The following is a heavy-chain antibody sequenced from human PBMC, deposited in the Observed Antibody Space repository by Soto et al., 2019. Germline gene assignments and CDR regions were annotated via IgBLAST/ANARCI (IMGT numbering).Heavy chain of an antibody. CDR2: IKPDGSDK. V-gene: IGHV3-7*01. D-gene: IGHD1-1*01. CDR3: ARGTRVGWNTNWFDP. CDR1: EFIFNNYW. Sequence: EVQLVESGGGLVQPGASLRLSCAASEFIFNNYWMAWVRQAPEKGLEWVASIKPDGSDKYYLDSVKGRFTISRDNAKNSVYLQMDGLRADGTAVYFCARGTRVGWNTNWFDPWGQGTLITVSS. J-gene: IGHJ5*02.